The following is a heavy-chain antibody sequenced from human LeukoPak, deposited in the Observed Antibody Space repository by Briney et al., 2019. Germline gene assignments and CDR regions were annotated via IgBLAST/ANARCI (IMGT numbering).Heavy chain of an antibody. Sequence: SETLSLTCTVSGGSISHYYWSWIRQPPGKGLEWIGYIYYNGNTYYNPSLRSRVTMSVDTSKSQFSLKLSSVTAADTAVYYCAGASQAHWFDPWGRGTLVTVSS. CDR1: GGSISHYY. CDR3: AGASQAHWFDP. V-gene: IGHV4-59*08. D-gene: IGHD4/OR15-4a*01. CDR2: IYYNGNT. J-gene: IGHJ5*02.